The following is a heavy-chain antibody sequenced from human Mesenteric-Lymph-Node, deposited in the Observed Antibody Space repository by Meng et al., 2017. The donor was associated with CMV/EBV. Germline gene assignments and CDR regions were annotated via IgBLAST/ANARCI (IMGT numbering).Heavy chain of an antibody. CDR3: AREGRGYDFVLRTWGYFQH. V-gene: IGHV3-30*04. D-gene: IGHD5-12*01. CDR2: ISYDGSNK. Sequence: GGSLRLSCAASGFTFSSYAMHWVRQAPGKGLEWVAVISYDGSNKYYADSVKGRFTISRDNSKNTLYLQMNSLRAEDTAVYYCAREGRGYDFVLRTWGYFQHWGQGTLVTVSS. CDR1: GFTFSSYA. J-gene: IGHJ1*01.